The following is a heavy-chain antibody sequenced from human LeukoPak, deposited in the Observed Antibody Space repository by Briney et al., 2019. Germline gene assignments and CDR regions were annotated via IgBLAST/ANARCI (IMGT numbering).Heavy chain of an antibody. Sequence: GGSLRLSCAASGFNIGPYAMYWVRHGPGRGLEWVSVIKADGSGTFYSDSVRGRFTTSRDNSKNSLYLQMSSLTSDDTALYYCATWAFYHNLDVWGQGTTVAVSS. V-gene: IGHV3-43*02. CDR2: IKADGSGT. D-gene: IGHD2/OR15-2a*01. CDR1: GFNIGPYA. J-gene: IGHJ6*02. CDR3: ATWAFYHNLDV.